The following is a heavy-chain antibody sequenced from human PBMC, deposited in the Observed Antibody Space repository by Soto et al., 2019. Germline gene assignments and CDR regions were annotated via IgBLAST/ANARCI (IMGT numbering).Heavy chain of an antibody. CDR2: ISYDSTKT. D-gene: IGHD1-26*01. V-gene: IGHV3-30*03. Sequence: QVQLVESGGGVVQPGRSLRLSCAASGFTFNSYGMHWVRQGPGNGLEWVAFISYDSTKTYYADSVKGRFTISRDNFNSALYVQMNSLTGEDTAVYYCARTRSAWSDFHYYTLDVWGQGTTVTVSS. J-gene: IGHJ6*02. CDR1: GFTFNSYG. CDR3: ARTRSAWSDFHYYTLDV.